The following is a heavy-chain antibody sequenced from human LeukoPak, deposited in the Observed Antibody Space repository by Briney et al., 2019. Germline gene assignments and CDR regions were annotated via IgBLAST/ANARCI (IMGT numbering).Heavy chain of an antibody. CDR2: IYYSGST. CDR1: GGSISSYY. Sequence: SETLSLTCTVSGGSISSYYWSWIRQPPGKGLEWIGYIYYSGSTNYNPSLKSRVTISVDTSKNQFSLKLSSVTAADTAVYYCAGDRQNYDFWSGYYNAYYYGMDVWGQGTTVTVSS. CDR3: AGDRQNYDFWSGYYNAYYYGMDV. V-gene: IGHV4-59*12. J-gene: IGHJ6*02. D-gene: IGHD3-3*01.